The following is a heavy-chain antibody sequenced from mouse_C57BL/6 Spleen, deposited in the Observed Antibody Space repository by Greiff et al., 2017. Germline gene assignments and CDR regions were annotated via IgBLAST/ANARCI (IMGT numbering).Heavy chain of an antibody. D-gene: IGHD2-4*01. CDR2: IDPNSGGT. CDR1: GYTFTSYW. Sequence: QVQLQQPGAELVKPGASVKLSCKASGYTFTSYWMHWVKQRPGRGLEWIGRIDPNSGGTKYNEKFKSKATLTVDKPSSTAYMQLSSLTSEDSAVYYCSRGGPLYDYDGGDYYAMDYWGQGTSVTVSS. J-gene: IGHJ4*01. CDR3: SRGGPLYDYDGGDYYAMDY. V-gene: IGHV1-72*01.